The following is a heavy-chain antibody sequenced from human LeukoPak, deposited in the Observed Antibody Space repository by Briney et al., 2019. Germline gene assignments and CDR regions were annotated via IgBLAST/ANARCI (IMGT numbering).Heavy chain of an antibody. Sequence: GESLKISFKGSGXSFTTYCIGWVRQMPGKGLEWMGIIYPGDSDTRYSPSFQGQVTISADKSSTTAYLQWSSLKASDTAMYYCTRARYCSGGSCFAEYWGQGSLVTVSS. CDR1: GXSFTTYC. V-gene: IGHV5-51*01. D-gene: IGHD2-15*01. CDR3: TRARYCSGGSCFAEY. CDR2: IYPGDSDT. J-gene: IGHJ4*02.